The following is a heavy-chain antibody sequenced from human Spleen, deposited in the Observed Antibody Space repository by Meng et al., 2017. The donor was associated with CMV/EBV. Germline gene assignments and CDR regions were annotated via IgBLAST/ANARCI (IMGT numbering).Heavy chain of an antibody. CDR1: GGSISSGYY. Sequence: SETLSLTCTVSGGSISSGYYWTWVRQPPGKGLEWLGYIYYKGDTKYNPSLKSPVTMSVDTSKHQFSLKLTSVTATDTAVYFCAREPDYWGQGILVTVSS. J-gene: IGHJ4*02. CDR3: AREPDY. CDR2: IYYKGDT. V-gene: IGHV4-61*01.